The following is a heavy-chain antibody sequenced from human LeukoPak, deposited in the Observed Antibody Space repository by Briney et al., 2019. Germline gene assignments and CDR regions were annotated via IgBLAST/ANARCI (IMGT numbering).Heavy chain of an antibody. J-gene: IGHJ6*02. CDR1: GFTFSSYA. Sequence: GGSLRLSCAASGFTFSSYAMHWVRQAPGEGLEWVAVISYDGSNKYYADSVKGRFTISRDNSKNTLYLQMNSLRAEDTAVYYCARGKDGDYGMDVWGQGTTVTVSS. CDR2: ISYDGSNK. CDR3: ARGKDGDYGMDV. D-gene: IGHD4-17*01. V-gene: IGHV3-30-3*01.